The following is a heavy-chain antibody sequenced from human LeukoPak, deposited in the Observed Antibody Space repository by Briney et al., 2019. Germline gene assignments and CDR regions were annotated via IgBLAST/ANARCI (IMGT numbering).Heavy chain of an antibody. Sequence: ASVKVSCTTSGYTFTNYLIHWVRQAPGLGHEWMGIINPRRGCTRYAQKFQDRVVVTRDTSTSTVYMELSSLRSDDTAVYYCTREGAAEAKNFDYWGQGTLVTVSS. CDR2: INPRRGCT. V-gene: IGHV1-46*01. J-gene: IGHJ4*02. CDR3: TREGAAEAKNFDY. D-gene: IGHD6-13*01. CDR1: GYTFTNYL.